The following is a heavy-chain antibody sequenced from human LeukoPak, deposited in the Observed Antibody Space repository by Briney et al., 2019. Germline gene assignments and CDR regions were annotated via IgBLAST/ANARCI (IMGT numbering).Heavy chain of an antibody. CDR1: GFTFSRYS. J-gene: IGHJ4*02. Sequence: GGSLRLSCAASGFTFSRYSMNWVRQAPGKGLEWVSAISGSGGSTYYADSVKGRFTISRDNSKNTLYLQMNSLRAEDTAVYYCAKDDNEVAVAGPYYWGQGTLVTVSS. CDR2: ISGSGGST. V-gene: IGHV3-23*01. D-gene: IGHD6-19*01. CDR3: AKDDNEVAVAGPYY.